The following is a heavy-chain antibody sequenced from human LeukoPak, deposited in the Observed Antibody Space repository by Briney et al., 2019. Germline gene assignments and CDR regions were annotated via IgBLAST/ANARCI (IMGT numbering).Heavy chain of an antibody. V-gene: IGHV1-2*02. CDR3: AIVDAYTLYGEIDY. D-gene: IGHD3-16*01. Sequence: SVKVSCKASVYTFTAHHIHWVRQAPGQGLEWMGWLNPNSGGTNYAQKFQGRVTMTRDTSISTAYMELNSLRSDDTAVYYCAIVDAYTLYGEIDYRGQGTLVTVSS. CDR1: VYTFTAHH. J-gene: IGHJ4*02. CDR2: LNPNSGGT.